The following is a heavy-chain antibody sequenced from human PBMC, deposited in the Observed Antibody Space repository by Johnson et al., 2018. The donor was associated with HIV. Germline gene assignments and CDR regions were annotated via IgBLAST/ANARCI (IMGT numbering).Heavy chain of an antibody. CDR3: AKEQKWLVVNDAFDF. J-gene: IGHJ3*01. V-gene: IGHV3-74*01. CDR2: INNDGRST. CDR1: GFTFSSYW. D-gene: IGHD6-19*01. Sequence: MQLVESGGGLVQPGGSLRLSCAASGFTFSSYWMHWVRQAPGKGLVWVSRINNDGRSTTYADSVKGRFTISRDNAKNTLYLQLNSLRPEDTAAYYCAKEQKWLVVNDAFDFWGQGTMVTVSS.